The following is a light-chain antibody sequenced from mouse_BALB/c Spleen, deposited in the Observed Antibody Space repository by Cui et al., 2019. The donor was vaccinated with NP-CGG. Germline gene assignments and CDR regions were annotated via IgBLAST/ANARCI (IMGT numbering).Light chain of an antibody. CDR3: ALWYSNHWV. CDR1: IGAVTTSNY. CDR2: GTN. V-gene: IGLV1*01. Sequence: QAVVTQESALTTSPGETVTLTCRSRIGAVTTSNYANWVQEKPDHLFTGLIGGTNNRAPGVPARFSGSPIGDKAALTITGAQTEDEAIYFCALWYSNHWVFGGGTKLTVL. J-gene: IGLJ1*01.